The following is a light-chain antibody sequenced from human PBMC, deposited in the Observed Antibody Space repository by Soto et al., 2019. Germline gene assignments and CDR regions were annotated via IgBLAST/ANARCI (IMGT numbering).Light chain of an antibody. J-gene: IGKJ2*01. V-gene: IGKV3-20*01. CDR2: GAS. Sequence: EIVLTQSPGTLSLSPGERATLSCRASQNFGNTFLAWYQQKPGQAPRLLIYGASSRATGIPDRFSGSGSETAFTLTISRLEPEDFAVYYCQQYGSSPYTFGQGTKLEIK. CDR1: QNFGNTF. CDR3: QQYGSSPYT.